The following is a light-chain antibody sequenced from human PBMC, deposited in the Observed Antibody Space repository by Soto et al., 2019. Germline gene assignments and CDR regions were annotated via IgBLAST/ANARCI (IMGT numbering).Light chain of an antibody. CDR3: QQYNSFIWT. Sequence: DIQMTQSPSTLSASVGDRVTTICRASQSISSWLAWYQQKPGKAPKLLISKASNLDSGVPSRFSGSGSGTEFNLTISSLQPEDFATYYCQQYNSFIWTFGRGTKVDSK. J-gene: IGKJ1*01. CDR1: QSISSW. V-gene: IGKV1-5*03. CDR2: KAS.